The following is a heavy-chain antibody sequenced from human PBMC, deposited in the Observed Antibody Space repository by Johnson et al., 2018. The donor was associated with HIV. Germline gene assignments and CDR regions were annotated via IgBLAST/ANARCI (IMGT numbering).Heavy chain of an antibody. J-gene: IGHJ3*02. CDR3: AGGGLGYQNIHDAFDI. CDR1: GFAFSSYA. D-gene: IGHD2-2*01. CDR2: ISYDGSNK. Sequence: VQLVESGGGLVQPGGSLRLSCAASGFAFSSYAVTWVRQTSGKGLEWVAVISYDGSNKYYADSVKGRFTISRDNSKNTLYLQMNSLRAEDTALYYCAGGGLGYQNIHDAFDIWGQGTMVTVSS. V-gene: IGHV3-30*04.